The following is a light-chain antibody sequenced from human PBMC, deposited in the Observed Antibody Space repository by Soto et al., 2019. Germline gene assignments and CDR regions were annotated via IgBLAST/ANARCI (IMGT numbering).Light chain of an antibody. V-gene: IGLV1-44*01. CDR1: SSNIGSNT. CDR3: AAWDDSLTGVV. J-gene: IGLJ3*02. CDR2: ANS. Sequence: QPVLTQPPSASGTPGQGVTISCSGSSSNIGSNTVDWYQHLPGTAPKLLIYANSQRPSGVPDRFSGSKSGTSASLAISGLQSEDEADYYCAAWDDSLTGVVFGGGTKVTVL.